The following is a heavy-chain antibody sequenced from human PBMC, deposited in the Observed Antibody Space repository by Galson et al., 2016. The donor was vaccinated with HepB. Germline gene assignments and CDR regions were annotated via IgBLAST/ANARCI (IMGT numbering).Heavy chain of an antibody. V-gene: IGHV3-30*18. D-gene: IGHD4-17*01. CDR1: GFSFDRYG. CDR3: AKDLVDYGDYDHYYYGMDV. J-gene: IGHJ6*02. CDR2: ISYDGSNK. Sequence: SLRLSCAASGFSFDRYGMHWVRQAPGKGLEWVAIISYDGSNKNYADSVKGRFTISRDNSKNMLYLQMYSLRAEDTAVYFCAKDLVDYGDYDHYYYGMDVWRQGTTVTVSS.